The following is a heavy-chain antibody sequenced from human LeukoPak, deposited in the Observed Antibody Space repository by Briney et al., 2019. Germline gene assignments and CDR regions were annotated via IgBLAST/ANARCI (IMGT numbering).Heavy chain of an antibody. J-gene: IGHJ4*02. CDR2: IWYEANNH. CDR1: GFTFSSYT. CDR3: VSPGRAGMTLPFDY. V-gene: IGHV3-33*08. Sequence: GGSLRLSCAASGFTFSSYTMHWVRQAPGKGLEWVAVIWYEANNHYYADSVKGRFTISRDNSKNTLYLQMNSLRVEDTAVYYCVSPGRAGMTLPFDYWGQGTLVTVSA. D-gene: IGHD1-1*01.